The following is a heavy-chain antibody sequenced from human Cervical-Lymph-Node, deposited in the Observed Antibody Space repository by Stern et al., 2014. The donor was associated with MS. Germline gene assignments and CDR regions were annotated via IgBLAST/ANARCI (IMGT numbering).Heavy chain of an antibody. J-gene: IGHJ4*02. CDR3: SSAYSSSHYYFDY. D-gene: IGHD6-13*01. Sequence: VQLEESGGGVVQPGRSLRLSCAASGFSFSRYAMHWVRQAPGQGLEWGALVGFVGSIPYEAYSETGRCTSSRDNFKNTLYLQMNSLRPEDTAVYYVSSAYSSSHYYFDYWGQGTLVTVSS. CDR1: GFSFSRYA. V-gene: IGHV3-33*01. CDR2: VGFVGSIP.